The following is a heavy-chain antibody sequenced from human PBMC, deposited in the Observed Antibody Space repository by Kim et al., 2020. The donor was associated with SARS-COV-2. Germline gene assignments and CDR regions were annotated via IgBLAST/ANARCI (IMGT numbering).Heavy chain of an antibody. CDR3: ARGSTFMVA. V-gene: IGHV4-61*01. J-gene: IGHJ5*02. D-gene: IGHD2-15*01. CDR1: GGSIGSKYIGSNS. CDR2: IDYDGTT. Sequence: SETLSLSCSVSGGSIGSKYIGSNSWSWMRQPPGKGLEWIGNIDYDGTTDYNPSLKSRVTLSIDTSKSQFSLRLTSVTPADTAMYYCARGSTFMVAWGQGTLAT.